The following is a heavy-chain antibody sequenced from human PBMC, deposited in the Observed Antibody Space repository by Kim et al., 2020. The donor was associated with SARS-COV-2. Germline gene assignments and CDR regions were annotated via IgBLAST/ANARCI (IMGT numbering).Heavy chain of an antibody. Sequence: SETLSLTCTVSGGSISSGGYYWSWIRQHPGKGLEWIGYIYYSGSTYYNPSLKSRVTISVDTSKNQFSLKLSSVTAADTAVYYCARDLITIFGVVHHDAFDIWGQGTMVTVSS. CDR1: GGSISSGGYY. CDR2: IYYSGST. J-gene: IGHJ3*02. V-gene: IGHV4-31*03. CDR3: ARDLITIFGVVHHDAFDI. D-gene: IGHD3-3*01.